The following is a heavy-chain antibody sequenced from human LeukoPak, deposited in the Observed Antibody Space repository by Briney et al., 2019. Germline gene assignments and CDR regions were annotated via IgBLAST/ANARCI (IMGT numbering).Heavy chain of an antibody. CDR2: ISGSGGST. J-gene: IGHJ2*01. Sequence: GGSLRLSCASSGFTFSSYAMSPGRQAPGKGLEWVSAISGSGGSTYYADSVKGRFTISRDNSKNTLYLQMNSLRAEDTAVYYCAKEVAIIPGLYFDLWGRGTLVTVSS. CDR3: AKEVAIIPGLYFDL. CDR1: GFTFSSYA. D-gene: IGHD2-21*01. V-gene: IGHV3-23*01.